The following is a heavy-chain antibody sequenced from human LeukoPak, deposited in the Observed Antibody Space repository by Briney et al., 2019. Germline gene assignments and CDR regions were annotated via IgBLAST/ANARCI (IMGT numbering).Heavy chain of an antibody. CDR3: AKRIAAAGTGVGVGFDY. CDR2: ISYDVGIK. V-gene: IGHV3-30-3*02. CDR1: GFTFSSYA. Sequence: GGSLRLSCAASGFTFSSYAMHWVRQAPGKGLEWLAVISYDVGIKYYADSVKGRFTISRDNPKDTLYLQMNSLRAEDTAVYYCAKRIAAAGTGVGVGFDYWGQGTLVTVSS. J-gene: IGHJ4*02. D-gene: IGHD6-13*01.